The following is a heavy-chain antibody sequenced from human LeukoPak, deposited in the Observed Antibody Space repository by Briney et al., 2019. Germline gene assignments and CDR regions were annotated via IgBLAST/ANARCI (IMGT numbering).Heavy chain of an antibody. Sequence: PGESLKISCKGSGYSFTSYWIGWVRQMPGKGLEWMGIIYPGDSDTRYSPSFQGQVTISADKSISTAYLQWSSLKASDTAMYYCARLPFGSGSYLEPFDCWGQGTLVTVSS. J-gene: IGHJ4*02. CDR1: GYSFTSYW. CDR3: ARLPFGSGSYLEPFDC. CDR2: IYPGDSDT. V-gene: IGHV5-51*01. D-gene: IGHD3-10*01.